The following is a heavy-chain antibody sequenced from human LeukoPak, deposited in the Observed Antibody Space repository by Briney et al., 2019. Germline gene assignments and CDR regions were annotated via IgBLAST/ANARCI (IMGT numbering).Heavy chain of an antibody. Sequence: SETLSLTCTVSGGSISSYYWSWIRQPPGKGLEWIGYIYYSGSTYYNPSLKSRVTISVDTSKNQFSLKLSSVTAADTAVYYCARTDIVVPSRQGMDVWGQGTTVTVSS. V-gene: IGHV4-59*12. CDR1: GGSISSYY. CDR3: ARTDIVVPSRQGMDV. D-gene: IGHD2-2*01. CDR2: IYYSGST. J-gene: IGHJ6*02.